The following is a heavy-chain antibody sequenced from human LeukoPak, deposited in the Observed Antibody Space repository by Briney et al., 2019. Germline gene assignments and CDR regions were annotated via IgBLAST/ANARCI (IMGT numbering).Heavy chain of an antibody. CDR1: GGSDPLYY. CDR3: ARAGRGNYYEHWYLDL. CDR2: TYYNGSP. Sequence: SSDTVSLICTVCGGSDPLYYWHWIRQPPGKGLELMGYTYYNGSPDYNPSLKGRVTISLDTSKNQISLKPSSVTAADTAVYYCARAGRGNYYEHWYLDLWGRGTLVTVS. D-gene: IGHD3-22*01. J-gene: IGHJ2*01. V-gene: IGHV4-59*02.